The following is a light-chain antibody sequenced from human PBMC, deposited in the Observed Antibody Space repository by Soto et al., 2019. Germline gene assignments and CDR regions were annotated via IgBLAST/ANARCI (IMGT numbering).Light chain of an antibody. V-gene: IGKV3-20*01. CDR2: GAS. Sequence: EIVLTQSPGTLSLSPGERATLSCRASQSVSSSYLAWYQQKPSQAPRLLIYGASSRATGIPDRFSGRGSGTAFTLTISRLEPEECAVYYCQQYGSSLWTFGQGTKVEIK. CDR3: QQYGSSLWT. CDR1: QSVSSSY. J-gene: IGKJ1*01.